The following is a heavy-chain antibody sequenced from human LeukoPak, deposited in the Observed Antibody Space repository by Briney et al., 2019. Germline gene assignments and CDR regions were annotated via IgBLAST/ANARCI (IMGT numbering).Heavy chain of an antibody. CDR3: ARVYPRVVVTYRGAFDI. Sequence: SETLSLTCTVSGGSISSYYWSWIRQPPGKGLEWIGYIYYSGSTNYNPSLKSRVTISVDTSKNQFSLKLSSVTAADTAVYYCARVYPRVVVTYRGAFDIWGQGTMVTVSS. D-gene: IGHD2-21*02. V-gene: IGHV4-59*01. CDR1: GGSISSYY. CDR2: IYYSGST. J-gene: IGHJ3*02.